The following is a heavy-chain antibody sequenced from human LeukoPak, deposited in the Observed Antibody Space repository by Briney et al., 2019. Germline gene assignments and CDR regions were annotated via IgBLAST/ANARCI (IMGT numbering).Heavy chain of an antibody. CDR2: ISAYNGNT. V-gene: IGHV1-18*01. Sequence: GASVKVSCKASGYTFTSYGISWVRQAPGQGLEWMGWISAYNGNTNYAQKLQGRVTMTTDTSTSTAYMELSSLRSEDTAVYYCARDGPPIYYGSGSLNWFDPWGQGTLVTVSS. CDR3: ARDGPPIYYGSGSLNWFDP. D-gene: IGHD3-10*01. CDR1: GYTFTSYG. J-gene: IGHJ5*02.